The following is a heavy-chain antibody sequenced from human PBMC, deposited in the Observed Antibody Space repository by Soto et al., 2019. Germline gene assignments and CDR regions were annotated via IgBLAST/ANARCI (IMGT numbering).Heavy chain of an antibody. D-gene: IGHD3-10*01. CDR1: GFTFRTFV. CDR2: ITGSGKSA. CDR3: AVHLGENYYTMDV. Sequence: EVQLLESGGGWVQPGGSRRLSCAASGFTFRTFVMTWVRQVPGEGLEWISSITGSGKSAYYADSVKGRVTISRDNSKNTLYLQISSLGVDDTAVYHCAVHLGENYYTMDVWGQGTTVTVSS. V-gene: IGHV3-23*01. J-gene: IGHJ6*02.